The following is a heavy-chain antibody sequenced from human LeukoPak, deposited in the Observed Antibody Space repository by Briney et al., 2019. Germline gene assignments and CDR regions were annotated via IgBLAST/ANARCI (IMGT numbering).Heavy chain of an antibody. CDR1: GFSFSNYG. CDR2: IRYDGSHK. V-gene: IGHV3-30*02. J-gene: IGHJ4*02. D-gene: IGHD3-22*01. CDR3: AKEMYDSSGYSEGGSDY. Sequence: GGSLRLSCAASGFSFSNYGMHWVRQAPGEGLEWVTFIRYDGSHKYYTDSVKGRFTISRDNSRNTLCLQMNSLRTEDTAVYYCAKEMYDSSGYSEGGSDYWGQGTLVTVSS.